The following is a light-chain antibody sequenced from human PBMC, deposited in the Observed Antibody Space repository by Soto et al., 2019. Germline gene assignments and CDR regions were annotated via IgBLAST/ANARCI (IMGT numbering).Light chain of an antibody. J-gene: IGKJ1*01. CDR1: QSVNSY. V-gene: IGKV3-15*01. CDR2: GAS. Sequence: EILMTQSPGTLSVSPGERVTLSCRASQSVNSYLAWYQQKPGQAPRLLIYGASTRATGIPARFSGSGSGTEFTLTINSLQSEDFAVYYCQQYNNWPVWTFGQGTKVEIK. CDR3: QQYNNWPVWT.